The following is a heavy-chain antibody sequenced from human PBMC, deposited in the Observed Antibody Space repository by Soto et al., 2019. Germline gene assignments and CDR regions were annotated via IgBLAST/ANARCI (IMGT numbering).Heavy chain of an antibody. CDR3: ARGVENIVVVLDVFGYYGMDV. CDR2: INAGNGNT. Sequence: ASVKVSCKASGYSFTSYVIYWVRQAPGQRLEWMGWINAGNGNTKSSQKFQARVTITSDTSASTAYMELSSLRSEDTAVYFCARGVENIVVVLDVFGYYGMDVWGQGTTVSVSS. V-gene: IGHV1-3*01. CDR1: GYSFTSYV. D-gene: IGHD2-2*01. J-gene: IGHJ6*02.